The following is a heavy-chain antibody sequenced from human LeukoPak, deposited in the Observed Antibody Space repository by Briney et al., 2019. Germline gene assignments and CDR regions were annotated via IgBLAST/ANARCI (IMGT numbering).Heavy chain of an antibody. J-gene: IGHJ4*02. CDR3: ARTPNYDFWSGYYTGIDY. Sequence: SETLSLTCTVSGYSISSGYYWGWIRQPPGKGLEWIGSIYHSGSTYYNPSLKSRVTISVDTSKNQFSLKLSSVTAADTAVYYCARTPNYDFWSGYYTGIDYWGQGTLVTVSS. V-gene: IGHV4-38-2*02. CDR2: IYHSGST. CDR1: GYSISSGYY. D-gene: IGHD3-3*01.